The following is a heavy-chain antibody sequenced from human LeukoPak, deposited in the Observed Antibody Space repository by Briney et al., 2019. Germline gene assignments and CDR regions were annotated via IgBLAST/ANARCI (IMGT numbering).Heavy chain of an antibody. V-gene: IGHV3-53*01. CDR2: IYSGGST. CDR1: GFTVSNNY. Sequence: PGGSLRLSCAASGFTVSNNYMSWVRQAPGKGLEWVSVIYSGGSTYYADSVKGRFTISRDTSKNTPYLQMNSLRAEDTAVYYCARVFEGVEDSWGQGTLVTVSS. D-gene: IGHD3-10*01. CDR3: ARVFEGVEDS. J-gene: IGHJ4*02.